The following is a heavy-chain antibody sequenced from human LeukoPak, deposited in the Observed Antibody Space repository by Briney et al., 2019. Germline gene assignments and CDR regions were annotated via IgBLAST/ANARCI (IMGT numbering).Heavy chain of an antibody. V-gene: IGHV4-59*01. D-gene: IGHD5-18*01. CDR2: IYYSGST. J-gene: IGHJ4*02. CDR3: ARSHVDTTVNN. Sequence: SETLPLTCTVSGGSIGSYYWSWIRQTPGKGLEWIGYIYYSGSTDYNPSLKSRVTISVDTSRNQFSLKMSSVTAADTAVYHCARSHVDTTVNNWGQGTLVTVSS. CDR1: GGSIGSYY.